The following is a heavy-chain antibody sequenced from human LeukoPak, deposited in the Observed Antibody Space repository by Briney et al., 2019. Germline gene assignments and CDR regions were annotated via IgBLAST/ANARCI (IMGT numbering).Heavy chain of an antibody. D-gene: IGHD6-19*01. V-gene: IGHV3-23*01. J-gene: IGHJ4*02. CDR1: GFTFSSYA. CDR3: AKDRYSSGWCQPPPRLFDY. Sequence: GGSLRLSCAASGFTFSSYAMSWVRQAPGKGLEWVSAISGSGGSTYYADSVKGRFTISRDNSKNTLYLQMNSLGAEDTAVYYCAKDRYSSGWCQPPPRLFDYWGQGTLVTVSS. CDR2: ISGSGGST.